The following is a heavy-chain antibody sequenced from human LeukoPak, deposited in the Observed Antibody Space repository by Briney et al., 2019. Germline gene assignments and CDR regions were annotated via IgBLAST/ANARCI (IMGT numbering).Heavy chain of an antibody. Sequence: GGSLRLSCAASGFILTNYFMSWVRQAPGKGLEWVASIKHDGSEKYYVDSVRGRFTISRDNPMNSLYLQMSSLRAEDTAVYYCATDRGWRTSGYYLYYFEYWGQGTLVTYSS. D-gene: IGHD3-3*01. CDR1: GFILTNYF. V-gene: IGHV3-7*01. CDR2: IKHDGSEK. CDR3: ATDRGWRTSGYYLYYFEY. J-gene: IGHJ4*02.